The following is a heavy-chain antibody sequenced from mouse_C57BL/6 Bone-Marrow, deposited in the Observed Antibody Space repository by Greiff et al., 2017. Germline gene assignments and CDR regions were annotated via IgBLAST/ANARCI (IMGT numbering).Heavy chain of an antibody. D-gene: IGHD2-1*01. CDR1: GYTFTSYW. J-gene: IGHJ4*01. Sequence: QVQLQQPGAELVMPGASVKLSCKASGYTFTSYWMHWVKQRPGQGLEWIGEIDPSDSYTNYNQTFKGKSTLTVDKSSSTAYMQLSSLTSEDSAVYYCARGERVYYPHYYAMDYWGQGTSGTVSS. CDR3: ARGERVYYPHYYAMDY. V-gene: IGHV1-69*01. CDR2: IDPSDSYT.